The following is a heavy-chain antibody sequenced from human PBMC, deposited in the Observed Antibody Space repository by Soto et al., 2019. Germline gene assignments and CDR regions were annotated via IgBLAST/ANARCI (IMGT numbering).Heavy chain of an antibody. Sequence: QVQMVESGGGVVQPGRSPRLSCAASGFSFENYGMHWVRQAPGRGLEWVAIIWYDGSLQYYAAAVKGRFTISRDNSKNTLYLEMNSLRAEDTAVYYCANLWGDGYNLGQDYNGMDVWGQGTTVIVSS. D-gene: IGHD5-12*01. J-gene: IGHJ6*02. CDR3: ANLWGDGYNLGQDYNGMDV. CDR1: GFSFENYG. CDR2: IWYDGSLQ. V-gene: IGHV3-33*06.